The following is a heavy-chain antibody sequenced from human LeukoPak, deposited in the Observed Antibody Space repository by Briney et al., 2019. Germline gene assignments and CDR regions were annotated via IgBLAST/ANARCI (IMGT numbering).Heavy chain of an antibody. CDR3: ARGLPNWNPAARSSSLFFDY. D-gene: IGHD1-1*01. Sequence: SETLSLTCAVYGGSFSGYYWSWIRQPPGKGLEWIGEINYSGSTNYNPSLKSRVTISVDTSKNQFSLKLSSVTAADTAVYYCARGLPNWNPAARSSSLFFDYWGQGTLVTVSS. CDR2: INYSGST. CDR1: GGSFSGYY. V-gene: IGHV4-34*01. J-gene: IGHJ4*02.